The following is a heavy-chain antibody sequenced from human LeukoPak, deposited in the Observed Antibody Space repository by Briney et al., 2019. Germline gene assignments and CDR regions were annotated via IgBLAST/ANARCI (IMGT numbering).Heavy chain of an antibody. D-gene: IGHD2/OR15-2a*01. J-gene: IGHJ4*02. Sequence: GGSLRLSCAASGFTFSSYAMHWVRQASGKGLEWVAVISYDGSNKYYADSVKGRFTISRDNSKNTLYLQMNSLRAEDTAVYYCAKAGNIRFDYWGQGTLVTVSS. V-gene: IGHV3-30*04. CDR3: AKAGNIRFDY. CDR2: ISYDGSNK. CDR1: GFTFSSYA.